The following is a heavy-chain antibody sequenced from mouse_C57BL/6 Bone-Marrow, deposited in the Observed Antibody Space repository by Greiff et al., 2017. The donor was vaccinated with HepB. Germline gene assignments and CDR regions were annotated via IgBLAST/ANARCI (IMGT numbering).Heavy chain of an antibody. CDR3: AREGIYYDYDYFDY. CDR1: GFTFSDYY. D-gene: IGHD2-4*01. V-gene: IGHV5-16*01. J-gene: IGHJ2*01. Sequence: EVQVVESEGGLVQPGSSMKLSCTASGFTFSDYYMAWVRQVPEKGLEWVANINYDGSSTYSLDSLKSRFIISRDNAKNILYLQMSSLKSEDTATYYCAREGIYYDYDYFDYWGQGTTLTVSS. CDR2: INYDGSST.